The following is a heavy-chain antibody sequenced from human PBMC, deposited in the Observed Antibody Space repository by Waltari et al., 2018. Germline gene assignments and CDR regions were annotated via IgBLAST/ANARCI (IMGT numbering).Heavy chain of an antibody. V-gene: IGHV1-46*01. CDR2: SNPSGGST. D-gene: IGHD2-21*01. CDR3: ARDTGALWMDV. CDR1: EYPFTRSY. J-gene: IGHJ6*02. Sequence: QVQLVQSGAEVKKPGASVKLPCKTSEYPFTRSYIHWVRQAPGQGLEWMGISNPSGGSTIYAQKFQGRVTMTRDTSTSTVYMELSSLRSEDTAVYYCARDTGALWMDVWGQGTTVTVSS.